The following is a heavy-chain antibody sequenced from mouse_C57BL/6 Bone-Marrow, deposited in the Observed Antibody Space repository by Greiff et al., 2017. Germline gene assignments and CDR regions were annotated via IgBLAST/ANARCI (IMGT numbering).Heavy chain of an antibody. CDR3: ARWDYGDLMDY. CDR2: IYPGSGNT. CDR1: GYTFTDYY. D-gene: IGHD1-1*01. Sequence: QVQLQQSGAELVRPGASVKLSCKASGYTFTDYYINWVKQRPGQGLEWIARIYPGSGNTYYNEKFKGKATLTAEKSSSTAYMQLSSLTSEDSAVYFCARWDYGDLMDYWGQGTSVTVSS. V-gene: IGHV1-76*01. J-gene: IGHJ4*01.